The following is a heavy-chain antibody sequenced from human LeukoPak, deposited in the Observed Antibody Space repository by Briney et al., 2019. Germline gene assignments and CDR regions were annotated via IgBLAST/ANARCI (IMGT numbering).Heavy chain of an antibody. CDR1: GDSVSSNSAA. CDR3: AKDSGFGLNGFDP. Sequence: SQTLSLTCAISGDSVSSNSAAWNWIRQSPSRGLEWLGRTYYRFKWYDDYAVSVKSRITINPDTSKNQFSLQLNSVTPDDTAVYYCAKDSGFGLNGFDPWGQGTLVTVSS. J-gene: IGHJ5*02. V-gene: IGHV6-1*01. D-gene: IGHD3-16*01. CDR2: TYYRFKWYD.